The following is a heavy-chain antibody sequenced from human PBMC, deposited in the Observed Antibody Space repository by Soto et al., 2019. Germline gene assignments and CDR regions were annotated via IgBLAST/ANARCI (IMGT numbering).Heavy chain of an antibody. J-gene: IGHJ4*02. CDR1: GGSFSGYY. V-gene: IGHV4-34*01. CDR2: INHSGST. Sequence: QVQLQQWGAGLLKPSETLSLTCAVYGGSFSGYYWSWIRQPPGKGLEWIGEINHSGSTNYNPSLMSRVTISVDAPKTQVSPKLSSVTVADTAVYYCARAVAVAGTGVDYWGQGTLVTVSS. D-gene: IGHD6-19*01. CDR3: ARAVAVAGTGVDY.